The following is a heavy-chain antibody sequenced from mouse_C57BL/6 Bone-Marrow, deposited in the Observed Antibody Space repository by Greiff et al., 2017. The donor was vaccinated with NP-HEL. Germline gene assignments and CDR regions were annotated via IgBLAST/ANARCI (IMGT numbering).Heavy chain of an antibody. CDR2: IYPGSGST. Sequence: QVQLQQPGAELVKPGASVKMSCKASGYTFTSYWITWVKQRPGQGLEWIGDIYPGSGSTNYNEKFKSKATLTVETSSSTAYMQLSSLTSEDAAVYYCARWPLFDYWGQGTTLTVSS. J-gene: IGHJ2*01. V-gene: IGHV1-55*01. CDR3: ARWPLFDY. CDR1: GYTFTSYW.